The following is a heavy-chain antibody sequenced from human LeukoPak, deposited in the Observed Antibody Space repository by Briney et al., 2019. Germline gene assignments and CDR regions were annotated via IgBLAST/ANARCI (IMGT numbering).Heavy chain of an antibody. CDR1: GDSISGYY. D-gene: IGHD2-21*02. CDR3: ARDSKVTSLGY. Sequence: SETLSLTCTVSGDSISGYYWSWIRQPPGKGLEWIGYIYYGGTINYNPSLKSRVIISLDTSKNQFSLKLSSVTAADTAVYYCARDSKVTSLGYWGQGTLVTVSS. CDR2: IYYGGTI. V-gene: IGHV4-59*01. J-gene: IGHJ4*02.